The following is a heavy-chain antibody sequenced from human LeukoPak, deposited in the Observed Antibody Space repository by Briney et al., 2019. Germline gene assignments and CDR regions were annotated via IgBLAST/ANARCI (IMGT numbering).Heavy chain of an antibody. J-gene: IGHJ3*02. CDR1: GGSISSYY. CDR2: IYYSGST. CDR3: ARGPYSGSYYSVNAFDN. Sequence: SETLSLTCTVSGGSISSYYWSWIRQPPGKGLEWIGYIYYSGSTNYNPSLKSRVTISVDTSKNQFSLKLSSVTAADTAVYYCARGPYSGSYYSVNAFDNWGQGTMVTVSS. V-gene: IGHV4-59*12. D-gene: IGHD1-26*01.